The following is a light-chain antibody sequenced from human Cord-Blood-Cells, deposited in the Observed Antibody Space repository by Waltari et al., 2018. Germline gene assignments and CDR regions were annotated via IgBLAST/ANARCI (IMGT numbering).Light chain of an antibody. CDR1: HSVLYSSNNKNY. V-gene: IGKV4-1*01. J-gene: IGKJ1*01. Sequence: DIVMTQSPASLAVSLGERATINCQPSHSVLYSSNNKNYLAWYQQKPGQRPKLLIYWASTRESGVPDRFSGSGSGTDFTLTISSLQAEDVAVYYCQQYYSTPPTFGQGTKVEIK. CDR2: WAS. CDR3: QQYYSTPPT.